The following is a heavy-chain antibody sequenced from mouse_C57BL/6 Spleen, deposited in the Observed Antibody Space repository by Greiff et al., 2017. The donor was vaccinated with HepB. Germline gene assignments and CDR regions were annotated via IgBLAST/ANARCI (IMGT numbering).Heavy chain of an antibody. CDR3: ARNKGGYYAYDFDY. J-gene: IGHJ2*01. CDR1: GFSFTSYG. V-gene: IGHV2-2*01. CDR2: IWSGGST. D-gene: IGHD2-3*01. Sequence: QVQLKESGPGLVQPSQCLSITCTVSGFSFTSYGVHWVRQSPGKGLEWLGVIWSGGSTDYNAAFISRLSISKDNSKRQVFIKMNSLQADDTAIYYCARNKGGYYAYDFDYWGQGTTLTVSS.